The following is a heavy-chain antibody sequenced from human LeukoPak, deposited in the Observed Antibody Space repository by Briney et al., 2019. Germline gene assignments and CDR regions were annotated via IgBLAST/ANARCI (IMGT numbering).Heavy chain of an antibody. V-gene: IGHV1-2*02. Sequence: ASVKVSCKASGYTFTGYYMHWVRQAPGQGLEWMGWINPNSGGTNYAQKFQGRVTMTRDTSISTAYMELSRLRSDDTAVYYCATDSSSWFLTFDYWGQGTLVTVSS. CDR2: INPNSGGT. CDR3: ATDSSSWFLTFDY. CDR1: GYTFTGYY. D-gene: IGHD6-13*01. J-gene: IGHJ4*02.